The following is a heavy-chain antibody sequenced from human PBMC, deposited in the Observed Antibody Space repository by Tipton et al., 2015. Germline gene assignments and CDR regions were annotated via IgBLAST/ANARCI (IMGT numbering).Heavy chain of an antibody. J-gene: IGHJ5*02. Sequence: LRLSCTVSGGSVTSGSYYWNWIRQPPGQGLEWIGYIYYSGSTKYNPSLKSRVTISVDTSKNQFSLKLSSVTAADTAVYYCARLRETYGSDSDNWFDPWGQGTLVTVSS. V-gene: IGHV4-61*01. CDR2: IYYSGST. CDR1: GGSVTSGSYY. CDR3: ARLRETYGSDSDNWFDP. D-gene: IGHD3-10*01.